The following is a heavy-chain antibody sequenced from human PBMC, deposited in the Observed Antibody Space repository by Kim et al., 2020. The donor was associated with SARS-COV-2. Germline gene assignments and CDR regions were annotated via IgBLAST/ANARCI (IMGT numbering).Heavy chain of an antibody. CDR3: TRVPGTTLAFCDAFDI. J-gene: IGHJ3*02. D-gene: IGHD1-1*01. CDR2: IRSKANSYAT. CDR1: GFIFSGSA. V-gene: IGHV3-73*01. Sequence: GGSLRLSCAASGFIFSGSAMHWVRQASGKGLEWVGRIRSKANSYATAYAASVKGRYTISRDDSKTTTYLQMNSLKTEDTAVYYWTRVPGTTLAFCDAFDIWRQGTMVTVSS.